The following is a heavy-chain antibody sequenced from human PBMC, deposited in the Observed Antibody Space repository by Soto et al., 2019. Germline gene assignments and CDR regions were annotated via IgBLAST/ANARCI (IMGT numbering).Heavy chain of an antibody. CDR3: ARRGGGLKGGWFDP. D-gene: IGHD2-15*01. CDR1: GGSISSSSYY. J-gene: IGHJ5*02. Sequence: SETLSLTCTVSGGSISSSSYYWGWIRQPPGKGLEWIGSIYYSGSTYYNPSLKSRVTISVDTSKNQFSLKLSSVTAADTAVYYCARRGGGLKGGWFDPWGQGTLVTVSS. CDR2: IYYSGST. V-gene: IGHV4-39*01.